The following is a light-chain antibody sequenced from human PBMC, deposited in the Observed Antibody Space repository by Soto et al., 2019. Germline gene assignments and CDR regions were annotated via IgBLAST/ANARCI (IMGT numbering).Light chain of an antibody. CDR1: ENIYTN. CDR3: QQYYNWPRT. CDR2: GAS. J-gene: IGKJ5*01. V-gene: IGKV3-15*01. Sequence: ETVLTQSPGTLSLSPGERVTLSCRTSENIYTNLAWYQQKPGQAPRLLFYGASTRATGLPARFSGTGSGTEFTLTINSLQAEDSAVYYCQQYYNWPRTFGQGTRLEIK.